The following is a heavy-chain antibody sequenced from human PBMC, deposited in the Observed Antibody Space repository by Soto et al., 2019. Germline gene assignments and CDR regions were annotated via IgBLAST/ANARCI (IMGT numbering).Heavy chain of an antibody. D-gene: IGHD6-6*01. J-gene: IGHJ4*01. Sequence: GGSLRLSCAASGFPFNSFVMGWIRQSPGKGLEWVSSITTGGGSTYYADSVRGRFSISRDNSKNTLFLHMNSLRVEDTAIYYCAKKDVVARPPLDWGHGTLVTVSS. CDR2: ITTGGGST. V-gene: IGHV3-23*01. CDR1: GFPFNSFV. CDR3: AKKDVVARPPLD.